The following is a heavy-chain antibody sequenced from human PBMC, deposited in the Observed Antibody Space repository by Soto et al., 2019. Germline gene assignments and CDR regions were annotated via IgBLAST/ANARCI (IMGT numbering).Heavy chain of an antibody. Sequence: GASVKVSCKASGGTFSSYTISWVRQAPGQGLEWMGRIIPILGIANYAQKFQGRVTITADKSTSTAYMELSSLRSEDTAVYYCAREGRIAARLYFDYWGQGTLVTVSS. J-gene: IGHJ4*02. CDR2: IIPILGIA. V-gene: IGHV1-69*04. CDR1: GGTFSSYT. D-gene: IGHD6-6*01. CDR3: AREGRIAARLYFDY.